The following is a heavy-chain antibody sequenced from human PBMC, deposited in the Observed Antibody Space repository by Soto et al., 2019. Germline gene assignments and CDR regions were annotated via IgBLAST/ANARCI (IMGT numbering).Heavy chain of an antibody. V-gene: IGHV3-53*01. Sequence: VQLVESRGTLVQPGGSLRLSCAASGFSVTSNYMTWVRQAPGKGLECVSVIYAGGNTYYPDSVKGRFTISSDNSKNTLFLQMNNLRAEDTAVYYCARVTTFYDILTSSYALNYFDYWGQGTRVTVSS. D-gene: IGHD3-9*01. J-gene: IGHJ4*02. CDR2: IYAGGNT. CDR3: ARVTTFYDILTSSYALNYFDY. CDR1: GFSVTSNY.